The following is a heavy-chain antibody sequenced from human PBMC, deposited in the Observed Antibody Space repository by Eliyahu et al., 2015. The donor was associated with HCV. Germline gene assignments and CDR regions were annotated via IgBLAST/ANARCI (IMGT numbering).Heavy chain of an antibody. Sequence: EVQLVESGGGLVKPGGSLRLSCAASGXTFSDYSMSWVRQAPGKGLGWVSSISGSSAYIYYADSVRGRFTISRDNAKNSLFLQMNSLRAEDTAVYYCARENSYRNWLDAFDIWGHGAMVTVSS. D-gene: IGHD1-1*01. V-gene: IGHV3-21*01. J-gene: IGHJ3*02. CDR3: ARENSYRNWLDAFDI. CDR2: ISGSSAYI. CDR1: GXTFSDYS.